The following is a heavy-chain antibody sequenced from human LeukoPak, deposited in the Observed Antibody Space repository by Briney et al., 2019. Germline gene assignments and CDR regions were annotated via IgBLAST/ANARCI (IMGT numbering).Heavy chain of an antibody. D-gene: IGHD3-22*01. Sequence: GASVKVSCKASGYTFTSYGISWVRQAPGQGLEWMGWISAYNGNTNYAQKLQGRVTMTTDTSTSTAYTELRSLRSDDTAVYYCARDPPNYYHSSGYYSIYYYYGMDVWGQGTTVTLSS. J-gene: IGHJ6*02. CDR1: GYTFTSYG. CDR2: ISAYNGNT. CDR3: ARDPPNYYHSSGYYSIYYYYGMDV. V-gene: IGHV1-18*01.